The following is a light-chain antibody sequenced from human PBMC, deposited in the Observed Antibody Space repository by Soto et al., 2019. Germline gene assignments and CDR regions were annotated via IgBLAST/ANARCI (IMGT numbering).Light chain of an antibody. Sequence: QPVLTQSPSASASLGASVKLTCTLTSGHSSDAIAWHRQQPDKGPRFLMKVNNDGSHSKGDGIPDRFSGSSSGAERSLTIPSLQSEDEADYYCQTWDSAIQVFGGGTKVTVL. CDR2: VNNDGSH. J-gene: IGLJ2*01. V-gene: IGLV4-69*01. CDR1: SGHSSDA. CDR3: QTWDSAIQV.